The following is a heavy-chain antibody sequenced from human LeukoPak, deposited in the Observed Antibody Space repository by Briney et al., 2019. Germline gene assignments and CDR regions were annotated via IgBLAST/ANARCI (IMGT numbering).Heavy chain of an antibody. CDR1: GYFFPNAW. Sequence: GGSLRLSCTISGYFFPNAWLNWVRQAPGRGLEWVGRIKSNQDGGITDYAAPVQDRFTISRDDSKNTMYLQMNNLKTEDTAVYYCANHLDVDTSMGRFDPWGQGTLVTVSS. V-gene: IGHV3-15*01. D-gene: IGHD5-18*01. CDR2: IKSNQDGGIT. CDR3: ANHLDVDTSMGRFDP. J-gene: IGHJ5*02.